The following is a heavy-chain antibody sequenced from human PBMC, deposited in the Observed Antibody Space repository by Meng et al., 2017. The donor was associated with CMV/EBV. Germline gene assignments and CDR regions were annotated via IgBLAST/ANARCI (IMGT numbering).Heavy chain of an antibody. V-gene: IGHV4-59*01. CDR2: IYYSGST. CDR1: GGSISSYY. J-gene: IGHJ2*01. Sequence: LTCTVSGGSISSYYWSWVREPPGKGLEWIGYIYYSGSTNYSPSLKSRVTISVDTSKNQFSLKLSSVTAADTAVYYCARWRGYWYFDLWGRGTLVTVSS. D-gene: IGHD3-3*01. CDR3: ARWRGYWYFDL.